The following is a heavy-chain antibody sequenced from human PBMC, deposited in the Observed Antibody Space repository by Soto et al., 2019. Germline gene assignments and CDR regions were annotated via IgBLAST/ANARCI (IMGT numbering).Heavy chain of an antibody. CDR1: GGSISSYY. D-gene: IGHD4-17*01. J-gene: IGHJ6*02. V-gene: IGHV4-59*01. Sequence: PSETLSLTCTVSGGSISSYYWSWIRQPPGKGLEWIGYIYYSGSTNYNPSLKSRVTISVDTFKNQFSLKLSSVTAADTAVYYCARDRLDYGDYEGYYGMDVWGQGTT. CDR3: ARDRLDYGDYEGYYGMDV. CDR2: IYYSGST.